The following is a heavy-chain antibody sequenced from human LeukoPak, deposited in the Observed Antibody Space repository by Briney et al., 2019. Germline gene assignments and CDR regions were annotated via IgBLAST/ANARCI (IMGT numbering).Heavy chain of an antibody. CDR2: TYYSGST. Sequence: PSETLSLTCTVSGGSISSYYWSWIRQPPGKGLEWIGYTYYSGSTNYNPSLKSRVTISVDTSKNQFSLKLSSVTAADTAVYYCARLVPGTAMVLDYWGQGTLVTVSS. CDR1: GGSISSYY. D-gene: IGHD5-18*01. J-gene: IGHJ4*02. CDR3: ARLVPGTAMVLDY. V-gene: IGHV4-59*08.